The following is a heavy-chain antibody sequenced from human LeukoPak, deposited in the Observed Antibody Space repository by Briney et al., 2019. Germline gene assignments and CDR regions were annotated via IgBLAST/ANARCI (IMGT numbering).Heavy chain of an antibody. Sequence: GGSLRLSCAASGFTFSDYYMSWIRPAPGKGLEWVSYISSSGSNIYYADSVKGRFTISRDNAKSSLYLQMNSLRAEDTAVYYCARELYSGTYNYWGQGTLVTVSS. CDR1: GFTFSDYY. D-gene: IGHD1-26*01. J-gene: IGHJ4*02. V-gene: IGHV3-11*04. CDR2: ISSSGSNI. CDR3: ARELYSGTYNY.